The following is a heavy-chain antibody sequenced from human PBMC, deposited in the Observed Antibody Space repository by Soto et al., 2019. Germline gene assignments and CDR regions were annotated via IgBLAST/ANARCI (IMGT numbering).Heavy chain of an antibody. Sequence: SETLSLTCTVSCGSISSFYCSCIRQPPGKGLEWIGYIYYSGSTNYNPSLKSRVTISVDTSKNQFSLKLSSVTAADTAVYYCARVAAAGFDYWGQGTLVTVSS. CDR3: ARVAAAGFDY. D-gene: IGHD6-13*01. CDR2: IYYSGST. J-gene: IGHJ4*02. CDR1: CGSISSFY. V-gene: IGHV4-59*01.